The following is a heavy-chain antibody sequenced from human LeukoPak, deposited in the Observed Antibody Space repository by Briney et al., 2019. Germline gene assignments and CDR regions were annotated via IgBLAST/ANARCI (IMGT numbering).Heavy chain of an antibody. CDR2: INPKNGGT. V-gene: IGHV1-2*02. CDR1: GDKFSDDY. D-gene: IGHD3-10*01. CDR3: ARDVYSYGQFDP. Sequence: ASVKVSCKSSGDKFSDDYVRWVRQAPGQGLEHMGWINPKNGGTHYPQRFQGRVTMTRDTSISTAYMDLSSLTSDDTAVYYCARDVYSYGQFDPWGQGTLVTVSS. J-gene: IGHJ5*02.